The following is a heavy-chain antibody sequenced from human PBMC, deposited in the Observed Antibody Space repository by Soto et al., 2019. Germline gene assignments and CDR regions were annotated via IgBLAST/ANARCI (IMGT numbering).Heavy chain of an antibody. CDR1: GYTLTELS. CDR3: ATDFSPCSGGSCYLGYFDY. Sequence: ASVKVSCKVSGYTLTELSMHWVRQAPGKGLEWMGGFDPEDGEAIYAQKFQGRVTMTEDTSTDTAYMELSSLRSEDTAVYYCATDFSPCSGGSCYLGYFDYWGQGTLVTV. CDR2: FDPEDGEA. V-gene: IGHV1-24*01. D-gene: IGHD2-15*01. J-gene: IGHJ4*02.